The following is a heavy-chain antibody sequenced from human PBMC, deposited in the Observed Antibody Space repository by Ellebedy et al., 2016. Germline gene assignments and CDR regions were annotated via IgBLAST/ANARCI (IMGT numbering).Heavy chain of an antibody. J-gene: IGHJ4*02. CDR1: GYTFTSYY. CDR3: ARRASCGGDCRRGEVDN. Sequence: ASVKVSCXASGYTFTSYYMHWVRQAPGQGLEWMGWINPNSGGTNYAQKFQGRVTMTKDTSITTAYMELSNLRSDDAAVYYCARRASCGGDCRRGEVDNWGQGTLVTVSS. D-gene: IGHD2-21*02. CDR2: INPNSGGT. V-gene: IGHV1-2*02.